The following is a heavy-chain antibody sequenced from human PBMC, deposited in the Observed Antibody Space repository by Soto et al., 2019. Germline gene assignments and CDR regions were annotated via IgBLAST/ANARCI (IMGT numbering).Heavy chain of an antibody. CDR2: ISSSSSYI. CDR3: ARDSGGVGGGLDI. CDR1: GFTFSSYS. J-gene: IGHJ3*02. V-gene: IGHV3-21*01. D-gene: IGHD3-16*01. Sequence: GGSLRLSCAASGFTFSSYSMNWVRQAPGKGLEWVSFISSSSSYIYYADSVKGRFTISRDNAKNSLYLQMNSLRAEDTAVYYCARDSGGVGGGLDIWGQGTMVTVS.